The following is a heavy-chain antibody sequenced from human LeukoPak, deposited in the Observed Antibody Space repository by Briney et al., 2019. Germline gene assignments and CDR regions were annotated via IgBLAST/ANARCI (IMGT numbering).Heavy chain of an antibody. CDR2: INSDGSST. V-gene: IGHV3-74*01. CDR3: ARGVAYYYGSGSLY. CDR1: GFTFSGYW. D-gene: IGHD3-10*01. J-gene: IGHJ4*02. Sequence: PGGSLRLSCAASGFTFSGYWMHWVRQAPGKGLVWVSRINSDGSSTSYAVSVKGRFTISRDNAKNTLYLQMNSLRAEDTAVYYCARGVAYYYGSGSLYWGQGTLVTVSS.